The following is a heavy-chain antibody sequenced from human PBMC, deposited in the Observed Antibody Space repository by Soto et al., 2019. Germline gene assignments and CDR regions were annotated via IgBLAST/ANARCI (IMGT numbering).Heavy chain of an antibody. D-gene: IGHD3-10*01. CDR2: INSDGSST. Sequence: EVQLVESGGGLVQPGGSLRLSCAASGFTFSSYWMHWVRQAPGKGLVWVSRINSDGSSTSYADSVKGRFTISRDNAKKTVDLEMNSLSAEDTAMYYCVRGRWELFAGDCWGKGNVVTVSP. CDR1: GFTFSSYW. J-gene: IGHJ4*02. CDR3: VRGRWELFAGDC. V-gene: IGHV3-74*01.